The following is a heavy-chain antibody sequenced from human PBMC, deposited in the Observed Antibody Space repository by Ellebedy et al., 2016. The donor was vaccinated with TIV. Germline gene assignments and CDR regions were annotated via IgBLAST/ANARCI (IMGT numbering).Heavy chain of an antibody. V-gene: IGHV3-21*01. CDR1: GFTFSSYS. Sequence: GESLKISXAASGFTFSSYSMNWVRQAPGKGLEWVSSISSSSSYIYYADSVKGRFTISRDNAKNSLYLQMNSLRAEDTAVYYCARGMMATHSFDYWGQGTLVTVSS. CDR2: ISSSSSYI. D-gene: IGHD5-24*01. J-gene: IGHJ4*02. CDR3: ARGMMATHSFDY.